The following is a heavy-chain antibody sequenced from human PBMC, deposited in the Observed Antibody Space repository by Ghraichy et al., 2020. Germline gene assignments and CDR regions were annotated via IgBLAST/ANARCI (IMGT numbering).Heavy chain of an antibody. CDR2: IYSGGST. Sequence: ETLSLTCAASGFTVSSNYMSWVRQAPGKGLEWVSVIYSGGSTYYADSVKGRFTISRHNSKNTLYLQMNSLRAEDTAVYYCARHLPQGYYGMDVWGQGTTVTVSS. CDR3: ARHLPQGYYGMDV. CDR1: GFTVSSNY. J-gene: IGHJ6*02. V-gene: IGHV3-53*04.